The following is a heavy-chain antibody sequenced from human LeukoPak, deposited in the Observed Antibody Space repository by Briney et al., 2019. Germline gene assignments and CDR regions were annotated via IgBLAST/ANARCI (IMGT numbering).Heavy chain of an antibody. D-gene: IGHD1-26*01. CDR1: GYSLSELS. V-gene: IGHV1-24*01. CDR2: FDPGDDET. J-gene: IGHJ5*01. Sequence: GASVTVSCKVSGYSLSELSTHWVRQAPGQGLEWMGGFDPGDDETIYAQKFQGRVTMTEDTSTDKAYLELSSLRSEDTAVYFCATEKDLLLDSWGQGTPVTVSS. CDR3: ATEKDLLLDS.